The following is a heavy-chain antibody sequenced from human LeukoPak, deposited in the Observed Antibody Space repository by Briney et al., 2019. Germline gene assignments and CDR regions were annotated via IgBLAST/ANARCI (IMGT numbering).Heavy chain of an antibody. D-gene: IGHD3-10*01. CDR3: ARDGGHYYVSGTNFDY. V-gene: IGHV3-20*04. CDR1: GFTFDDYG. CDR2: INWNGGRT. Sequence: GGSLRLSCAASGFTFDDYGVSWVRQAPGKGLEWVSGINWNGGRTGYADSVKGRFTISRDNSKNTLYLQMNSLRAEDTAVYYCARDGGHYYVSGTNFDYWGQGTLVTVSS. J-gene: IGHJ4*02.